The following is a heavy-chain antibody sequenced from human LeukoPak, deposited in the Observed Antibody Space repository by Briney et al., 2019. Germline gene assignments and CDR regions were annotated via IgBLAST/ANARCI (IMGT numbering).Heavy chain of an antibody. Sequence: PGGALRLSCAASGFTFSFYSMNWVRQAPGKGLEWVSSMSVSSGLIYYADSVKGRFTVSRDNAKNSLYLQMNSLRAEDTAVYYCARDFGGSASGAGYWGQGTLVTVSS. CDR3: ARDFGGSASGAGY. V-gene: IGHV3-21*01. CDR1: GFTFSFYS. D-gene: IGHD3-10*01. J-gene: IGHJ4*02. CDR2: MSVSSGLI.